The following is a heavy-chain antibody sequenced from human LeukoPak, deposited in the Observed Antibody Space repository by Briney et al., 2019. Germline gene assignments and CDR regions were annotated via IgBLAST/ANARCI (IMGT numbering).Heavy chain of an antibody. CDR3: ATDVEQFGSFHNY. V-gene: IGHV1-24*01. CDR1: GYTLTELS. Sequence: GASVKVSCKVSGYTLTELSMHWVRQAPGKGLEWMGGFDPEDGETIYAQKFQDRVTMTEDTSTDTAYMELSSLRSEDTAVYYCATDVEQFGSFHNYWGQGTLVTVSS. J-gene: IGHJ4*02. D-gene: IGHD3-16*01. CDR2: FDPEDGET.